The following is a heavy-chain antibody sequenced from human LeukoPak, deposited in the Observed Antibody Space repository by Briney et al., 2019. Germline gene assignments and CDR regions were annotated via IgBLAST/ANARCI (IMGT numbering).Heavy chain of an antibody. CDR1: GGSISSGGYY. CDR3: AGSRSSGYEDWFDP. D-gene: IGHD6-19*01. Sequence: SETLSLTCTVSGGSISSGGYYWSWIRQHPGKVLEWIGYIYYSGSTYYNPSLKRRMTISVDTSKNQFSLRLSSVTAADTAVYYCAGSRSSGYEDWFDPWGQGTLVTVSS. J-gene: IGHJ5*02. V-gene: IGHV4-31*03. CDR2: IYYSGST.